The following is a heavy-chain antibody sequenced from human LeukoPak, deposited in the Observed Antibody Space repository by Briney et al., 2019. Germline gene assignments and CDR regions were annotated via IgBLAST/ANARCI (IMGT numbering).Heavy chain of an antibody. CDR2: ISSSGSTI. J-gene: IGHJ4*02. D-gene: IGHD5-24*01. CDR3: ARDRQMATITLNFDY. V-gene: IGHV3-11*01. Sequence: GGSLRLSCAASGFTFSDYYMSRIRQAPGKGLEWVSYISSSGSTIYYADSVKGRFTISRDNAKNSLYLQMNSLRAEDTAVYYCARDRQMATITLNFDYWGQGILVTVSS. CDR1: GFTFSDYY.